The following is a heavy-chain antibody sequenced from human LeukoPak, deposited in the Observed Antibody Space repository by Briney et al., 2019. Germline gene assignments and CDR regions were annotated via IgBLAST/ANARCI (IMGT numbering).Heavy chain of an antibody. CDR1: GFIFSDYY. CDR3: ARDLVAAGKID. Sequence: GGSLRLSCAASGFIFSDYYMSWIRQAPGKGLEWVSYISSSSSYTNYADSVKGRFTISRDNAKNSLYLQMNSLRAEDSAVYYCARDLVAAGKIDWGQGTLVTVSP. CDR2: ISSSSSYT. V-gene: IGHV3-11*06. J-gene: IGHJ4*02. D-gene: IGHD6-13*01.